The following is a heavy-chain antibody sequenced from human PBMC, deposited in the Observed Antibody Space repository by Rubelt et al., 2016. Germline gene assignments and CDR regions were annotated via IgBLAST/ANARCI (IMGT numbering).Heavy chain of an antibody. Sequence: EEQLVESGGGLVQPGGSLRLSCAASGFIFSNCWMTWVRQAPGKGLEWVSSISSTSGYIYYADSVKGRFTISRDNAKKLLYLQLNDLRAEYTAVFYCARLRCCTLVRGVFDVWGQGTLVTVSS. CDR3: ARLRCCTLVRGVFDV. CDR1: GFIFSNCW. D-gene: IGHD3-10*01. CDR2: ISSTSGYI. J-gene: IGHJ4*02. V-gene: IGHV3-21*01.